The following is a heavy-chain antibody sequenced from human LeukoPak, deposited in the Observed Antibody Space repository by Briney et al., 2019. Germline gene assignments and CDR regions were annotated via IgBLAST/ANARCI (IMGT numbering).Heavy chain of an antibody. CDR3: ARALVEAAHFDY. CDR1: GGTFSSYA. CDR2: IIPILGIA. V-gene: IGHV1-69*04. J-gene: IGHJ4*02. Sequence: GASVKVSCKASGGTFSSYAISWVRQAPGQGLEWMGRIIPILGIANYAQKFQGRVTITADKSTSTAYMELSSLRSEDTAVYYCARALVEAAHFDYWGQGTLVTVSS.